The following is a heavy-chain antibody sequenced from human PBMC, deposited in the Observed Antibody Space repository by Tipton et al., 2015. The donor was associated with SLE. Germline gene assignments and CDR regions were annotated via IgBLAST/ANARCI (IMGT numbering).Heavy chain of an antibody. Sequence: LRLSCTVSGGSVSSNYWSWIRQPPGKGLEWIGYISHGGGSNYNPSLKSRVTISIDTAKNQFSLKLTSVTAADSAVYYCAKGLGAYSTGWRYYYYYMDVWGKGTTVTVSS. CDR2: ISHGGGS. V-gene: IGHV4-59*02. CDR3: AKGLGAYSTGWRYYYYYMDV. CDR1: GGSVSSNY. D-gene: IGHD6-19*01. J-gene: IGHJ6*03.